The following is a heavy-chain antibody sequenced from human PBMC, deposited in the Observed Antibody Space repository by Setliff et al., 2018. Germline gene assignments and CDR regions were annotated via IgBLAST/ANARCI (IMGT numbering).Heavy chain of an antibody. J-gene: IGHJ3*02. V-gene: IGHV4-34*01. D-gene: IGHD3-10*01. CDR2: INHSGST. Sequence: SETLSLTCAVSGGSVTSHYWSWIRQPPGKGLEWIGEINHSGSTNYNPSLKSRVTISVDTSKNQFSLKLSSVTAADTAVYYCARPKYYYGSGSSSAFDIWGQGTMVTVSS. CDR3: ARPKYYYGSGSSSAFDI. CDR1: GGSVTSHY.